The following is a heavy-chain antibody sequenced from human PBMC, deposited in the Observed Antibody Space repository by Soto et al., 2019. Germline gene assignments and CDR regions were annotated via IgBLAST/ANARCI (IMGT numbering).Heavy chain of an antibody. J-gene: IGHJ5*02. V-gene: IGHV3-66*01. CDR1: GFTVSNNY. D-gene: IGHD7-27*01. CDR3: TRRPGS. Sequence: EVQLVESGGGLVQPRESLRLSCAASGFTVSNNYMSWVRQAPGKGLEWVSFIYSGGNTYYADSVKGRFTISRDKSKDTLYLQMNNLRVDDTAVYYCTRRPGSWGQGTLVTVSS. CDR2: IYSGGNT.